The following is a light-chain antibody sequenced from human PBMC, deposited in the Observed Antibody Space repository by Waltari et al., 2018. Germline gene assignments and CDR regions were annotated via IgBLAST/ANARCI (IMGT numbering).Light chain of an antibody. CDR3: CSYAGSYTWV. CDR1: TNDLGSYNY. V-gene: IGLV2-11*01. J-gene: IGLJ3*02. CDR2: DVT. Sequence: SALTQPRSVSGSPGQSVTISCTGTTNDLGSYNYVPWYQQHPGKAHKLIILDVTKRPSGVPDRLSGSKSGNTASLTISGLRAEDEAEYYCCSYAGSYTWVFGGGTKLTVV.